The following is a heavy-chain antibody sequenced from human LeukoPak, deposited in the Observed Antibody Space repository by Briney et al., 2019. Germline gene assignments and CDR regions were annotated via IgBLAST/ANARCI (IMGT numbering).Heavy chain of an antibody. Sequence: GGSLRLSCVASGFGFSRNGMSWVRQTPGKGLEWVANVKEDGSEKYYVDSVKGRFTISRDDAKKSLSLQMNSLRGEDTAVYYWVRGGGYFDNWGQGTLVTVSS. CDR3: VRGGGYFDN. J-gene: IGHJ4*02. CDR2: VKEDGSEK. CDR1: GFGFSRNG. D-gene: IGHD3-16*01. V-gene: IGHV3-7*04.